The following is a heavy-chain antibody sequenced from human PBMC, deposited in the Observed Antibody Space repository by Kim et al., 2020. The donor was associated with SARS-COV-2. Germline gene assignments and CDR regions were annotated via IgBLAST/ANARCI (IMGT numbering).Heavy chain of an antibody. J-gene: IGHJ6*02. CDR2: ISSSSSYI. V-gene: IGHV3-21*01. CDR3: ARDRGITIFEVVISPDYYYGMDV. CDR1: GFTFSSYS. Sequence: GGSLRLSCAASGFTFSSYSMNWVRQAPGKGLEWVSSISSSSSYIYYADSVKGRFTISRDNAKNSLYLQMNSLRAEDTAVYYCARDRGITIFEVVISPDYYYGMDVWGHGTTVTVSS. D-gene: IGHD3-3*01.